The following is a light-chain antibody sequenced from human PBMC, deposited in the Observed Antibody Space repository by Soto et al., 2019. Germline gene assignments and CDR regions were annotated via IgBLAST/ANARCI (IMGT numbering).Light chain of an antibody. CDR1: QSGFAFY. J-gene: IGKJ1*01. CDR2: DTF. CDR3: HQYGNSPWT. V-gene: IGKV3-20*01. Sequence: EIVLTQYPGTLSLSPGEGATLSCRASQSGFAFYLAWFQQKPGQAPRLLIYDTFNRATGIPDRFSGSGSGTDFTLTISRLEPEDFAVYYCHQYGNSPWTLGQGNKVEIK.